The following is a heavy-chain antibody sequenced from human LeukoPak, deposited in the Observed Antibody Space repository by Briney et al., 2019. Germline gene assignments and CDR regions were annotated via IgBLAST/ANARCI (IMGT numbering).Heavy chain of an antibody. CDR1: GGSISSSPYY. Sequence: SETLSLTCTVSGGSISSSPYYGGWIRQPPGKGLEWIGRIYYSGSTYDNPSLKSRVTISVDTSKNQFSLKLRSVTAADTAMYYCPRGGWLEDYWGQGPLVTVSS. D-gene: IGHD5-12*01. V-gene: IGHV4-39*07. CDR2: IYYSGST. CDR3: PRGGWLEDY. J-gene: IGHJ4*02.